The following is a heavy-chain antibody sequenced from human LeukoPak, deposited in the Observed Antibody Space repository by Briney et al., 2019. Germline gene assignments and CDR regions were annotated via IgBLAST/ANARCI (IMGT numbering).Heavy chain of an antibody. CDR2: INAGNGNT. CDR3: ARAWELLQPFDY. J-gene: IGHJ4*02. V-gene: IGHV1-3*03. D-gene: IGHD1-26*01. Sequence: ASVKVSCKASGYTFTSYAMHWVRQAPGQRLEWMGWINAGNGNTKYSQEFQGRVTITRDTSASTAYMELSSLRSEDMAVYYCARAWELLQPFDYWGQGTLVTVSS. CDR1: GYTFTSYA.